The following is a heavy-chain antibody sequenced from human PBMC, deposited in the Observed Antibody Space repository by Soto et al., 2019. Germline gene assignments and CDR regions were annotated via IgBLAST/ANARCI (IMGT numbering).Heavy chain of an antibody. J-gene: IGHJ4*02. Sequence: GGSLRLSCAASGFTFSSYWMHWVRQAPEKGLVWVSRINSDGSSTTYADFVKGRFTISRDNAKNTLYLQMNSLRAEDTAVYYCARDRTAASADYWGQGALVTVSS. V-gene: IGHV3-74*01. CDR3: ARDRTAASADY. D-gene: IGHD2-2*01. CDR2: INSDGSST. CDR1: GFTFSSYW.